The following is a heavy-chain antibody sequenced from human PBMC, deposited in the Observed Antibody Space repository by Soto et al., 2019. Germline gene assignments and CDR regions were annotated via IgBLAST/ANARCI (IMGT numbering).Heavy chain of an antibody. D-gene: IGHD2-2*01. J-gene: IGHJ5*02. Sequence: QLQLQESGSGLVKPSQTLSLTCAVSGGAISSGGYSGSWVRQPPGKGLEWMAYSQPSGSTYYNPSLNSRVTLSVDRSKNQVSLKLSSVTAADTAVYYCARVPDLWGQGTLVTVSS. CDR2: SQPSGST. V-gene: IGHV4-30-2*01. CDR3: ARVPDL. CDR1: GGAISSGGYS.